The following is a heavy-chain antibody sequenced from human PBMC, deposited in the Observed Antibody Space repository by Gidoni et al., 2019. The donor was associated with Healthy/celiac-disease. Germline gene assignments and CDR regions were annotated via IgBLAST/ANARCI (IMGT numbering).Heavy chain of an antibody. CDR2: IIPIFGTA. Sequence: QVQLVQSGAEVQKPGSPVKVSCTASGGTFGSYAIRLVRQAPGQGLEWIGGIIPIFGTANYEQKFHGRVTITAHKSTSTAYMELSSLRSEDTAVYYCASPPPRSSGWYDYWGQGTLVTVSS. CDR3: ASPPPRSSGWYDY. D-gene: IGHD6-19*01. J-gene: IGHJ4*02. V-gene: IGHV1-69*06. CDR1: GGTFGSYA.